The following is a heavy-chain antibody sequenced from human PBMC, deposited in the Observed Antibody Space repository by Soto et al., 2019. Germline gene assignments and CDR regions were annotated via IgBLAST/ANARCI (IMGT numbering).Heavy chain of an antibody. J-gene: IGHJ3*01. V-gene: IGHV3-48*02. Sequence: GGSLRLSCAASGFTFSSYSMNWVRQAPGKGLEWVSYISSSSSTIYYADSVKGRFTISRDKAKNALYLQMNSLRDEDTAVYYCARGASTYYDFWSGYYLNAFDLWGQGTMVTVSS. D-gene: IGHD3-3*01. CDR1: GFTFSSYS. CDR2: ISSSSSTI. CDR3: ARGASTYYDFWSGYYLNAFDL.